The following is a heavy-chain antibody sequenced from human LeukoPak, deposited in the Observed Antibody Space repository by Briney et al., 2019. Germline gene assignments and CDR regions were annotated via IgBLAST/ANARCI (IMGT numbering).Heavy chain of an antibody. D-gene: IGHD3-22*01. Sequence: GGSLRLSCAASGFTFSNYAMSWVRQAPGKGLEWVSAMSGSGASTFYADSVKGRFTISRDNSKNTLYLQMDSLRAEDTALYYCAKGKDTYNYDSSGYYFGEYWGQGTLVTVST. CDR2: MSGSGAST. CDR1: GFTFSNYA. J-gene: IGHJ4*02. CDR3: AKGKDTYNYDSSGYYFGEY. V-gene: IGHV3-23*01.